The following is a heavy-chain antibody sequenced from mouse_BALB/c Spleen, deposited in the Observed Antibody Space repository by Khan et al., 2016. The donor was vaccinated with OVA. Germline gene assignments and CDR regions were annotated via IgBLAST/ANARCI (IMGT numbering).Heavy chain of an antibody. CDR3: ASYRFDYFDD. J-gene: IGHJ2*01. CDR2: IYPGDGDT. V-gene: IGHV1-87*01. CDR1: GYTFTSYW. Sequence: VQLQQSGAELARPGASVKLSCKSSGYTFTSYWMQWVKQRPGQGLEWIGTIYPGDGDTRYTQKFKGKATLTADKSSSTAFMQLSNLASEDSAVYYCASYRFDYFDDWGQGTTLTVSS. D-gene: IGHD2-14*01.